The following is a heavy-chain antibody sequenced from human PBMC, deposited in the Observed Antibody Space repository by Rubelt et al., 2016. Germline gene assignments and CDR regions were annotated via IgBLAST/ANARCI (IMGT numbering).Heavy chain of an antibody. J-gene: IGHJ4*02. Sequence: QVQLQQWGAGLLKPSETLSLTCAVYGGSFSGYYWSWIRQPPGKGLEWIGEINHSGSTHYNPSLKSRVTISVDTSKNQFALKLSSLTAADTAVYYCAGRGLWFGELLWEDYWGQGTLVTVSS. V-gene: IGHV4-34*01. CDR3: AGRGLWFGELLWEDY. CDR2: INHSGST. CDR1: GGSFSGYY. D-gene: IGHD3-10*01.